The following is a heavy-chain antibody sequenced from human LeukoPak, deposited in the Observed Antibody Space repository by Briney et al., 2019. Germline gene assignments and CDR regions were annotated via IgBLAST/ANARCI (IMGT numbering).Heavy chain of an antibody. CDR1: GGSISSGGYY. CDR3: ARDASGGILDAFDI. V-gene: IGHV4-31*03. Sequence: SETLSLTCTVSGGSISSGGYYWSWIRQHPGKGLEWIGYIYYSGSTYYNPSLKSRVTISVDTSKNQFSLKLSSVTAADTAVYYCARDASGGILDAFDIWGQGTMVTVSS. CDR2: IYYSGST. J-gene: IGHJ3*02. D-gene: IGHD3-10*01.